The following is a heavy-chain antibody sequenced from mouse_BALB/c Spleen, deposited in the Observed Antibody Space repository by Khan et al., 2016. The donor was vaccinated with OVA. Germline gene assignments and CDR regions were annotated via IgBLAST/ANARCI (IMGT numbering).Heavy chain of an antibody. D-gene: IGHD2-13*01. CDR3: TRRGEGNWFAY. V-gene: IGHV1S137*01. Sequence: QVRLQQSGAELVRPGVSVKISCKASGYTFTDFSMHWVKQSHAKSLEWIGVINPSFGHATYNQKFKDTATLTVDKSSSTAYMKPATLTSEDSAGYYCTRRGEGNWFAYWGQGTLVTVSA. CDR2: INPSFGHA. J-gene: IGHJ3*01. CDR1: GYTFTDFS.